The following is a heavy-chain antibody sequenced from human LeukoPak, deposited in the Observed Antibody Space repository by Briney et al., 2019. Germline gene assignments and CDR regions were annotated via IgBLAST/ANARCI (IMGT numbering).Heavy chain of an antibody. Sequence: SETLSLTCTVYGGSISSYYWSWIRQPPGKGLEWIGYIYYSGSTNYNPSLKSRVTISVDTSKNQFSLKLSSVTAADTAVYYCARAVRRDYYYYYYMDVWGKGTTVTVSS. V-gene: IGHV4-59*01. CDR3: ARAVRRDYYYYYYMDV. D-gene: IGHD6-19*01. CDR1: GGSISSYY. CDR2: IYYSGST. J-gene: IGHJ6*03.